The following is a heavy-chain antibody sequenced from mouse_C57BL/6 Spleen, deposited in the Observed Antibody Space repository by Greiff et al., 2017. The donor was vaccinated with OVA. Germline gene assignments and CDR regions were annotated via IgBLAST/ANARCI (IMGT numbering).Heavy chain of an antibody. CDR2: IYPGDGDT. V-gene: IGHV1-82*01. J-gene: IGHJ3*01. D-gene: IGHD2-4*01. Sequence: VQLQQSGPELVKPGASVKISCKASGYAFSSSWMNWVKQRPGKGLEWIGRIYPGDGDTNYNGKFKGQATLTADKSSSTAYMQLSSLTSEDSAVYFCARDYEWFAYWGQGTLVTVSA. CDR3: ARDYEWFAY. CDR1: GYAFSSSW.